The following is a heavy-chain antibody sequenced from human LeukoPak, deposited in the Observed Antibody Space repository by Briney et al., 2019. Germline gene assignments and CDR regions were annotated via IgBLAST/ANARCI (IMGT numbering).Heavy chain of an antibody. CDR1: GGTFSRYA. Sequence: ASVKVSCKASGGTFSRYAVSWVRQAPGQGLEWIGGLIPILGTPDYAQKFQGRVTINADESTTTVYMDLSGLRSEDTAVYYCAMLGTGKSSSYPDYWGQGTLVTVSS. V-gene: IGHV1-69*13. J-gene: IGHJ4*02. CDR2: LIPILGTP. CDR3: AMLGTGKSSSYPDY. D-gene: IGHD6-6*01.